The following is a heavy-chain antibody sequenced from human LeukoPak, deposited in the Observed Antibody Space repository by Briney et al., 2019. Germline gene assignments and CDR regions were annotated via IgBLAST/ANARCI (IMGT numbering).Heavy chain of an antibody. CDR3: ARDLVEYYYDSSGYYYFDY. CDR2: ISSSSSYI. V-gene: IGHV3-21*01. J-gene: IGHJ4*02. Sequence: PGGSLRLSCAASGFTFSSYSMNWVRQAPGKGLEWVSSISSSSSYIYYADSVKGRFTIPRDNAKNSLYLQMNSLRAEDTAVYYCARDLVEYYYDSSGYYYFDYWGQGTLVTVSS. CDR1: GFTFSSYS. D-gene: IGHD3-22*01.